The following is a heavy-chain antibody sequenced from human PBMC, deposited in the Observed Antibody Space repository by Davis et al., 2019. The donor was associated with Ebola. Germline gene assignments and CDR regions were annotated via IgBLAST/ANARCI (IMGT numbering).Heavy chain of an antibody. CDR1: GYSFSSYW. J-gene: IGHJ5*02. CDR3: ARRAWFDP. CDR2: IKQDGSEK. V-gene: IGHV3-7*03. Sequence: PGGSLTLSCKASGYSFSSYWMSWVRQAPGKGLEWVANIKQDGSEKYYVDSVKGRFTISRDNAKNSLYLQMNSLRAEDTAVYYCARRAWFDPWGQGTLVTVSS.